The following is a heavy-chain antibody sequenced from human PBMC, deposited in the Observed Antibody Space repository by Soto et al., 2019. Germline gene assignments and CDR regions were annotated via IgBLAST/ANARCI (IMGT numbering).Heavy chain of an antibody. CDR3: XXXXXAYXSSSTTDY. Sequence: QVQLVESGGGVVQPGRSLRLSCAASGFTFSSYGMHWVRQAPGXGLXWVAVISYDGSNKYYADSVKGRFTISRDNSKNTXXXQXNSLRAEDXSXXXXXXXXXAYXSSSTTDYWGQGTLVTVSS. V-gene: IGHV3-30*03. CDR2: ISYDGSNK. D-gene: IGHD6-6*01. J-gene: IGHJ4*02. CDR1: GFTFSSYG.